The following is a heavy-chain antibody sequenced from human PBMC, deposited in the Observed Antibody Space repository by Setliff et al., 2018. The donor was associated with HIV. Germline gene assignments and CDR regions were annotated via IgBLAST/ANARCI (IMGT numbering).Heavy chain of an antibody. CDR1: YATLSTADYY. Sequence: PSETLSLTCTASYATLSTADYYWTWIRQPPGKGLEWIGFVSYTGTTRYSPSLRSRISISIDASKNKFSLQLSSVTAADSTVYYCARRSTTSRDFDSWGQGALVTVSS. J-gene: IGHJ4*02. V-gene: IGHV4-30-4*01. D-gene: IGHD2-2*01. CDR2: VSYTGTT. CDR3: ARRSTTSRDFDS.